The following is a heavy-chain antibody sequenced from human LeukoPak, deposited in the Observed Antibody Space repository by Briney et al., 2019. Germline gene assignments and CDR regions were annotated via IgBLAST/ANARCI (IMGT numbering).Heavy chain of an antibody. V-gene: IGHV3-21*01. CDR3: ARDGYSGYDYEGY. CDR2: ISSSSSYI. J-gene: IGHJ4*02. D-gene: IGHD5-12*01. Sequence: PGGSLRLSCAASGFTFSSYSMNWVRQAPGKGLEWVSSISSSSSYIYYADSVKGRFTTSRDNAKNSLYLQMNSLRAEDTAVYYCARDGYSGYDYEGYWGQGTLVTVSS. CDR1: GFTFSSYS.